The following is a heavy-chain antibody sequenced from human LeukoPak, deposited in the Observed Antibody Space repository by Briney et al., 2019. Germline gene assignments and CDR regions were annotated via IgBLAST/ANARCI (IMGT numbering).Heavy chain of an antibody. CDR3: ARGYSSSWYGYYYYYMDV. V-gene: IGHV4-4*07. J-gene: IGHJ6*03. D-gene: IGHD6-13*01. Sequence: PSETLSLTCTVSGGSISSYYWSWIRQPAGKGLEWIGRIYTSGRTNYNPSLKSRVTMSVDTSKNQFSLKLSSVTAADTAVYYCARGYSSSWYGYYYYYMDVWGKGTTVTVSS. CDR1: GGSISSYY. CDR2: IYTSGRT.